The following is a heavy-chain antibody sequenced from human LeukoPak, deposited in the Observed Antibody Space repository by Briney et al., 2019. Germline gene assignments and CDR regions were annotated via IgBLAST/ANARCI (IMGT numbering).Heavy chain of an antibody. J-gene: IGHJ4*02. CDR2: INHSGST. CDR3: ARQRVVAARRSGLDY. D-gene: IGHD6-6*01. CDR1: GGSFSGYY. Sequence: SETLSLTCAVSGGSFSGYYWSWIRQPPGKGLEWIGEINHSGSTNYNPSLKSRVTISVDTSKNQFSLKLSSVTAADTAVYYCARQRVVAARRSGLDYWGQGIRVTVSS. V-gene: IGHV4-34*01.